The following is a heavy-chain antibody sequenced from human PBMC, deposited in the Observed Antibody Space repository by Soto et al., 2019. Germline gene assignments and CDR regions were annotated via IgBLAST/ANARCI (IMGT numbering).Heavy chain of an antibody. V-gene: IGHV3-9*01. CDR1: GFIFDDYA. J-gene: IGHJ3*02. D-gene: IGHD6-13*01. CDR2: ISWSSGSV. Sequence: EVQLVESGGDLVQPGRSLRLSCAASGFIFDDYAVHWVRQAPGQGLEWVSGISWSSGSVGYADAVRGRFTISRDNAKKSLYLLMDSMRTEATALYYCAKDFSSGWYSDAFAIWGQGTMVTVSS. CDR3: AKDFSSGWYSDAFAI.